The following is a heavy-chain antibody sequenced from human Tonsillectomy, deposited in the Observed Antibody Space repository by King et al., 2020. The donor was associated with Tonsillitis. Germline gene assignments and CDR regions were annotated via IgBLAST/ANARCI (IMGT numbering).Heavy chain of an antibody. J-gene: IGHJ5*02. D-gene: IGHD3-3*01. CDR2: ISSSGSSI. Sequence: VQLVESGGGLVKPGGSLRLSCAASGFTFSDYPMTWIRQAPGKGLEWVSYISSSGSSIYYADSVKGRFTISRDNANNSLYLQMNSLRADDTAVYYCARRPSYYDFWSGYLPTNWFDPWGQEPWSPSPQ. CDR1: GFTFSDYP. CDR3: ARRPSYYDFWSGYLPTNWFDP. V-gene: IGHV3-11*01.